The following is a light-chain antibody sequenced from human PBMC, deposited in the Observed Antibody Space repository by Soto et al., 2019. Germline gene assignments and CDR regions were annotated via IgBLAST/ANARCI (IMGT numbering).Light chain of an antibody. CDR1: QGISSW. CDR2: DAS. J-gene: IGKJ5*01. V-gene: IGKV1-33*01. Sequence: DIQMTQSPSSLSASVGDRVTITCQASQGISSWLAWYQQKPGRAPKLLIYDASNLEAGVPSRFRGSGSGTDFTFTISRLQPEDIATYYCQQYENLPTFGQGTRLEIK. CDR3: QQYENLPT.